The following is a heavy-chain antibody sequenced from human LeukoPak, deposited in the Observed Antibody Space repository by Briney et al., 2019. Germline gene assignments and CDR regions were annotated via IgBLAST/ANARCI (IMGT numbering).Heavy chain of an antibody. D-gene: IGHD2-21*02. CDR3: ARDFCGGDCGGS. CDR1: GFTFSSYE. J-gene: IGHJ4*02. V-gene: IGHV3-48*03. Sequence: GGSLRLSCAASGFTFSSYEMNWVRQAPGKGLEWVSYISSSGSTIYYADSVKGRFTISRDNAKNSLYLQMNSLRAEDTAVYYCARDFCGGDCGGSWGQGTLVTVSS. CDR2: ISSSGSTI.